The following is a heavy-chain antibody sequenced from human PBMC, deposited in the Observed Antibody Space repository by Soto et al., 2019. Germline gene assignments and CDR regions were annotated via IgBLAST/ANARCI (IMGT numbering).Heavy chain of an antibody. Sequence: QLQLQESGPGLVKPSETLSLTCTVSGGSISSSSYYWGWMRQPPGKGLGGIGSIYYSGNPYYNPSLKHRGSQSVETSKHQSALRVGSVTAGVTAVYYLAGLTVTTFGAVDPRGQGTLVTVSS. CDR1: GGSISSSSYY. J-gene: IGHJ5*02. V-gene: IGHV4-39*01. CDR2: IYYSGNP. CDR3: AGLTVTTFGAVDP. D-gene: IGHD4-4*01.